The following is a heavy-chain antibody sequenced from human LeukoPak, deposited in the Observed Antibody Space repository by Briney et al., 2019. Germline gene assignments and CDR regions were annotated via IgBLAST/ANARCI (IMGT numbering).Heavy chain of an antibody. Sequence: SETLSLTCAVYGGSFSGYYWSWIRQPPGKGLEWIGYIYYSGSTNYNPSLKSRVTISVDTSKNQFSLKLSSVTAADTAVYYCARVGGTNYYYYGMDVWGQGTTVTVSS. CDR1: GGSFSGYY. D-gene: IGHD3-16*01. V-gene: IGHV4-59*01. CDR3: ARVGGTNYYYYGMDV. CDR2: IYYSGST. J-gene: IGHJ6*02.